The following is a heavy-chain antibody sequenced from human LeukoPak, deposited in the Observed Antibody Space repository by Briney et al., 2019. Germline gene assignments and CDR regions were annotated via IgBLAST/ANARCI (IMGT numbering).Heavy chain of an antibody. Sequence: GGSLRLSCAASGFTFGTYNMNWVRQAPGKGLEWVSYISFSSSTIHYADSVKGRFTISRDNAKHSLYLQMNSLRDEDTAVYYCATKMATKGSFEYWGQGILVTVSS. CDR1: GFTFGTYN. CDR2: ISFSSSTI. J-gene: IGHJ4*02. V-gene: IGHV3-48*02. D-gene: IGHD5-24*01. CDR3: ATKMATKGSFEY.